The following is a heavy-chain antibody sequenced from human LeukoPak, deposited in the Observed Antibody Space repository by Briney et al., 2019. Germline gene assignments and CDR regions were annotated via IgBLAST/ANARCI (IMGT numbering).Heavy chain of an antibody. CDR3: ASFHISGGYYNGLHY. Sequence: GESLKISCKASGYNFTSYWIGWVRQMPGKGLEWMGIVYPGDSATRYSPSFQGQVTISADKSITTAYLHWSSLKAADTAMYYCASFHISGGYYNGLHYWGQGTLVTVSS. CDR2: VYPGDSAT. J-gene: IGHJ4*02. D-gene: IGHD3-10*01. CDR1: GYNFTSYW. V-gene: IGHV5-51*01.